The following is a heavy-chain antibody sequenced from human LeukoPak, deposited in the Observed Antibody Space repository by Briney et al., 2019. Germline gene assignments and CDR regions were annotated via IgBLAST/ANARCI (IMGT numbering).Heavy chain of an antibody. CDR2: MNPNSGST. CDR1: GYTFTSYD. D-gene: IGHD5-12*01. V-gene: IGHV1-8*01. J-gene: IGHJ4*02. CDR3: ARGLYGYGHTFDY. Sequence: ASVKVSCKASGYTFTSYDINWVRQATGQGLEWRGWMNPNSGSTGYAQKFQGRVTMTRSTSISTAYMELSSLRSEDTAVYYCARGLYGYGHTFDYWGQGTLVTVSS.